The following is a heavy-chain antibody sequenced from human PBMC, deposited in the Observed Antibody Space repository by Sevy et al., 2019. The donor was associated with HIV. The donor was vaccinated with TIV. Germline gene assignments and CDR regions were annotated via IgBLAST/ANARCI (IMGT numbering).Heavy chain of an antibody. Sequence: SETLSLTCTVSGGSISRNSHYWGWIRQPPGKGLEWIGSIYYSGSTYYNPSLKSRVTISGDTSKNQFSLKLSSVTAADTAVYYCATHALSITIFGVVTRNWFDPWGQGTLVIVSS. CDR1: GGSISRNSHY. CDR3: ATHALSITIFGVVTRNWFDP. D-gene: IGHD3-3*01. J-gene: IGHJ5*02. CDR2: IYYSGST. V-gene: IGHV4-39*01.